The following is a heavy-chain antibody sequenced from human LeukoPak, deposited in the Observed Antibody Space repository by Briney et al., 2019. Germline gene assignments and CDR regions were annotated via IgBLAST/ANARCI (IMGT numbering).Heavy chain of an antibody. J-gene: IGHJ3*02. CDR1: GGSFSGYY. CDR3: ARALDDAFDI. V-gene: IGHV4-59*10. Sequence: SETLSLTCAVYGGSFSGYYWSWIRQPAGEGLEWIGRIYTSGSTNYNPSLKSRVTMSVDTSKNQFSLKLSSVTAADTAVYYCARALDDAFDIWGQGTMVTVSS. CDR2: IYTSGST.